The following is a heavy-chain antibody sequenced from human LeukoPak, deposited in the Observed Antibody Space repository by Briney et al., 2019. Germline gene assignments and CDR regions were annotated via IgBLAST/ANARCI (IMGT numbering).Heavy chain of an antibody. CDR2: INHRGTT. CDR3: ARWYSGSYYYYYGMDV. Sequence: SETLSLTCAVYGDSFSGYYWSWIRQPPGKGLEWIAEINHRGTTHYNPSLKSRVNISADTSKNQFSLHLDAVTAADTAVYYCARWYSGSYYYYYGMDVWGQGTTVTVSS. V-gene: IGHV4-34*01. CDR1: GDSFSGYY. J-gene: IGHJ6*02. D-gene: IGHD1-26*01.